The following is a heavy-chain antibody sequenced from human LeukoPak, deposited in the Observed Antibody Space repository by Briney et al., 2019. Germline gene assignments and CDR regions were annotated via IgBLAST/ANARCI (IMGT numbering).Heavy chain of an antibody. CDR2: IYSGGDT. V-gene: IGHV3-53*01. Sequence: PGGSLRLSCAASGCSVSSSHMTWVRQAVGKGLEWVSFIYSGGDTSYADSVKGRFTISRDNSKNTLVLQLNSLRAEDTAVYYCARVYNYVFDYWGQGTLVTVSS. J-gene: IGHJ4*02. CDR3: ARVYNYVFDY. D-gene: IGHD3-10*02. CDR1: GCSVSSSH.